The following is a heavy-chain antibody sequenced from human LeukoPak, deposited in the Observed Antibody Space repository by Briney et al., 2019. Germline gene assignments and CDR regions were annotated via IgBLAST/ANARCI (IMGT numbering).Heavy chain of an antibody. Sequence: GGSLRLSCAASGFTFSDYYMSWIRQAPGKGLEWVSYISSSGSTIYYADSVKGRFTISRDNSKNTLYLQMNSLRAEDTAVYYCARVEYAYCGGDCYPDYWGQGTLVTVSS. CDR1: GFTFSDYY. D-gene: IGHD2-21*02. J-gene: IGHJ4*02. V-gene: IGHV3-11*04. CDR2: ISSSGSTI. CDR3: ARVEYAYCGGDCYPDY.